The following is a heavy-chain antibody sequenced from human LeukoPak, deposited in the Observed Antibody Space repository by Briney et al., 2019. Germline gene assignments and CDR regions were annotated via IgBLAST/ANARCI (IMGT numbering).Heavy chain of an antibody. V-gene: IGHV3-48*03. CDR1: GFTLSSYE. CDR2: ISSSGNTI. D-gene: IGHD3-10*02. J-gene: IGHJ6*04. Sequence: GGSLRLSCAASGFTLSSYEMNWVRQAPGKGLEWVSYISSSGNTIYYADSVKGRFTISRDNAKNSLSLQMNSLRAEDTAVYYCAELGITMIGGVWGKGTTVTISS. CDR3: AELGITMIGGV.